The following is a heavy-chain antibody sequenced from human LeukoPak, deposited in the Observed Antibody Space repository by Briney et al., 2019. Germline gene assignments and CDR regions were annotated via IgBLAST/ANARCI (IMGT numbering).Heavy chain of an antibody. D-gene: IGHD5-18*01. CDR1: GDSIDIYY. CDR3: ARGGYSYGLPFDY. V-gene: IGHV4-4*07. J-gene: IGHJ4*02. CDR2: IHTSGST. Sequence: PSETLSLTCTVSGDSIDIYYWSWIRQPAGKGLEWIERIHTSGSTKYNPSLKSRVTMSVDTSKNQFSLKLSSVTAADSAVYYCARGGYSYGLPFDYWGQGTLVTVSS.